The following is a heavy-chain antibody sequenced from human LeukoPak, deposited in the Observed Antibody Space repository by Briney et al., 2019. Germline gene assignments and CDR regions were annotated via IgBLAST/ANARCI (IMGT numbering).Heavy chain of an antibody. CDR2: IKTEAEDGTT. V-gene: IGHV3-15*01. D-gene: IGHD3-16*01. Sequence: GGSLRLSCAASGFIFSKAWMAWVCQAPGKGLEWVGHIKTEAEDGTTDYAAPVKGRFTISRDDAKSTLYLQMNSLNTEDTAVYFCTSALNLVLGELLGYWGQGTLVTVSS. CDR1: GFIFSKAW. CDR3: TSALNLVLGELLGY. J-gene: IGHJ4*02.